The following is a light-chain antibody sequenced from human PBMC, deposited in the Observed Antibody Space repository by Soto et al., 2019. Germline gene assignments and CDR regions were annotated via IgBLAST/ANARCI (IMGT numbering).Light chain of an antibody. V-gene: IGKV3-20*01. CDR2: GVS. J-gene: IGKJ3*01. CDR1: QSVNSRF. Sequence: EIVLTQSPGTLSLSPGERATLSCRASQSVNSRFLAWYQQKPGQAPSLLIYGVSSRATGIPDRFSGSGSGPDFTLIISRLEPEDSGVYYCQHYDGPPFTFGPGTKVDIK. CDR3: QHYDGPPFT.